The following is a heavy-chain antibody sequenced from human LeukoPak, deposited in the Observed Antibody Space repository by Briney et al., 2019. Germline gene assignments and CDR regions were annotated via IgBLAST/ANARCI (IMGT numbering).Heavy chain of an antibody. J-gene: IGHJ5*02. CDR2: INHSGST. Sequence: PSETLSLTCTVSGGSISSYYWSWIRQPPGKGLEWIGEINHSGSTNYNPSLKSRVTISVDTSKNQFSLKLSSVTAADTAVYYCARVRLKEDYGSGSYYNGGCWFDPWGQGTLVTVSS. D-gene: IGHD3-10*01. V-gene: IGHV4-34*01. CDR1: GGSISSYY. CDR3: ARVRLKEDYGSGSYYNGGCWFDP.